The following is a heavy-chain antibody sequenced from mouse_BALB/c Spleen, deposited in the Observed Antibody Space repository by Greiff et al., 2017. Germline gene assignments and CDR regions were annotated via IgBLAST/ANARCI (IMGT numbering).Heavy chain of an antibody. CDR3: ARDWTTVVATDYYYAMDY. J-gene: IGHJ4*01. CDR2: IDPSNSET. Sequence: VQLQQSGPELVRPGASGKMSCKASGYTFPSSWMPWVKQRAGQGLEWIGMIDPSNSETRLNQKFKDKATLNVDKSSNTAYMQLSSLTSEDSAVYYCARDWTTVVATDYYYAMDYWGQGTSVTVSS. CDR1: GYTFPSSW. D-gene: IGHD1-1*01. V-gene: IGHV1S127*01.